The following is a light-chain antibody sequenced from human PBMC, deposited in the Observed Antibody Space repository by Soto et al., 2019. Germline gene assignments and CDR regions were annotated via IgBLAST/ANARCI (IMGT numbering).Light chain of an antibody. CDR3: SSYTSDSTWV. J-gene: IGLJ3*02. Sequence: QSVLTQPASVSGSPGQSITISCTGTSSDVGAYNFVSWHQQHPGKAPKLMIYNVYDRPSGISYRFSGSKSGNTASLTISGLQGEDEADYYCSSYTSDSTWVFGGGTKLTVL. V-gene: IGLV2-14*03. CDR2: NVY. CDR1: SSDVGAYNF.